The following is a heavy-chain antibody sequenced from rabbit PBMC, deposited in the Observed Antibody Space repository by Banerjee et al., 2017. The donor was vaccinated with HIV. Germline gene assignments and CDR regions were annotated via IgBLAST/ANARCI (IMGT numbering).Heavy chain of an antibody. J-gene: IGHJ4*01. CDR2: INTGSGGTT. CDR1: GFSFSSSYW. D-gene: IGHD1-1*01. Sequence: QSLEESGGDLVKPGASLTLTCTASGFSFSSSYWICWVRQAPGKGLEWIGCINTGSGGTTYYASWAKGRFTISKTSSTTVTLQMTSLTAADTATYFCVRDIAGSSGYSNLWGQGTLVTVS. CDR3: VRDIAGSSGYSNL. V-gene: IGHV1S40*01.